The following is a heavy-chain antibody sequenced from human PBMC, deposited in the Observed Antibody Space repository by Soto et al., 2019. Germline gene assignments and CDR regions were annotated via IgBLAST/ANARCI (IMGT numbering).Heavy chain of an antibody. CDR2: IYYSGST. Sequence: SDPPSLTCTVSGGSICSYYGSWIRQTPGKGLEWSGYIYYSGSTNYNTSLKSRVTISVDTAKNQFYLKLSSVTAADTAVYYCARARTGLKTYDYWGQGTVVTVSS. V-gene: IGHV4-59*01. CDR3: ARARTGLKTYDY. J-gene: IGHJ4*02. CDR1: GGSICSYY.